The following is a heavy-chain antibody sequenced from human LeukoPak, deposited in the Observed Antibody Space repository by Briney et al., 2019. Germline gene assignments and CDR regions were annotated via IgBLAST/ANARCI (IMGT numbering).Heavy chain of an antibody. J-gene: IGHJ6*03. CDR2: INPNSGGT. V-gene: IGHV1-2*02. Sequence: ASVKVSCKASGYTFTSYDISWVRQATGQGLEWMGWINPNSGGTNYAQKFQGRVTMTRDTSISTAYMELSRLRSDDTAVYYCARDLGAHYYYYYMDVWGKGTTVTVSS. CDR3: ARDLGAHYYYYYMDV. CDR1: GYTFTSYD.